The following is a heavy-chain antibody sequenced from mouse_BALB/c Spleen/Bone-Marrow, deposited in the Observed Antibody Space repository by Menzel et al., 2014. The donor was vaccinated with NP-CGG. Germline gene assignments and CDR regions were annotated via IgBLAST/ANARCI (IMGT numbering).Heavy chain of an antibody. CDR3: ARSEGIYYYGSSYALDY. J-gene: IGHJ4*01. D-gene: IGHD1-1*01. CDR1: DYSFTGYY. V-gene: IGHV1S34*01. CDR2: ISCYNGAT. Sequence: LVKTGASVKISCKASDYSFTGYYMHWVKQTHGRSLEWIGYISCYNGATSYNQKFKGKATFTVDTSSSTAYMQFSSLTSGDSAVYYCARSEGIYYYGSSYALDYWGQGTSVTVSS.